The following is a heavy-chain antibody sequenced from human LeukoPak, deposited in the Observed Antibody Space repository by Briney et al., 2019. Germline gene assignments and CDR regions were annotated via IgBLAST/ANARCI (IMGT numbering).Heavy chain of an antibody. CDR2: ISYDGSNK. V-gene: IGHV3-30*18. CDR3: AKGGTDAFDI. J-gene: IGHJ3*02. Sequence: GGSLRLSCAASGFTFSSYGMHWVRQAPGKGLEWVAVISYDGSNKYYADSMKGRFTISRDNSKNTLYLQMNSLRAEDTAVYYCAKGGTDAFDIWGQGTMVIVSS. CDR1: GFTFSSYG.